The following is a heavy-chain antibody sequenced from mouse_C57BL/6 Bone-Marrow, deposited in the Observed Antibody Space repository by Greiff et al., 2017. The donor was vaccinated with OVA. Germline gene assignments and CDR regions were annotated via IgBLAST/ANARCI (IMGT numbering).Heavy chain of an antibody. J-gene: IGHJ3*01. V-gene: IGHV1-42*01. CDR2: INPSTGGT. Sequence: EVQLQQSGPELVKPGASVKISCKASGYSFTGYYMNWVKQSPEKSLEWIGEINPSTGGTTYNQKFKAKATLTVDKSSSTAYMQLKSLTSEDSAVYYCARSLDSSGYARFAYWGQGTLVTVSA. CDR3: ARSLDSSGYARFAY. D-gene: IGHD3-2*02. CDR1: GYSFTGYY.